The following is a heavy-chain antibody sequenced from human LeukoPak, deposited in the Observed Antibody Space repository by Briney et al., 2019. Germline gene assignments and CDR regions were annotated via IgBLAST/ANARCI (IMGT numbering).Heavy chain of an antibody. CDR2: IYYSGST. D-gene: IGHD3-22*01. CDR1: GGSISSSSYY. CDR3: ARQKHEGDSSGYYFRGEGGKIDY. Sequence: PSETLSLTCTVSGGSISSSSYYWGWIRQPPGTGLEWIGSIYYSGSTYYNPSLKSRVTISVDTSKNQFSLKLSSVTAADTAVYYCARQKHEGDSSGYYFRGEGGKIDYWGQGTLVTVSS. J-gene: IGHJ4*02. V-gene: IGHV4-39*01.